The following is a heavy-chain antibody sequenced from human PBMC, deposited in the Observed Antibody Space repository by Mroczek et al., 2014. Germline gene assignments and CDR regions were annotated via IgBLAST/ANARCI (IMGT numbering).Heavy chain of an antibody. V-gene: IGHV3-49*03. J-gene: IGHJ4*02. CDR2: IRSKAYGGTT. D-gene: IGHD6-19*01. CDR1: DFTFGDYA. Sequence: ESGEAWYRPGRSLETLLLQLLDFTFGDYAMSWFRQAPGKGLEWVGFIRSKAYGGTTEYAASVKGRFTISRDDSKSIAYLQMNSLKTEDTAVYYCTRTTWPDPLAVAGPVDYWGQGTLVTVSS. CDR3: TRTTWPDPLAVAGPVDY.